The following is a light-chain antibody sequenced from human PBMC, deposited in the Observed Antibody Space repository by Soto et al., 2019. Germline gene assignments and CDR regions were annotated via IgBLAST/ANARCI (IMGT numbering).Light chain of an antibody. V-gene: IGKV3-11*01. J-gene: IGKJ4*01. Sequence: EIVLTQSPATLSLSPGDRATLSCRASQSVGSYLGWYQQRPGQAPRLLIYDASNRATGIPARFSGSGSATDFTLTISSLEPEDFAVYYCQKRSDWPSTFGGGTKVEIK. CDR1: QSVGSY. CDR3: QKRSDWPST. CDR2: DAS.